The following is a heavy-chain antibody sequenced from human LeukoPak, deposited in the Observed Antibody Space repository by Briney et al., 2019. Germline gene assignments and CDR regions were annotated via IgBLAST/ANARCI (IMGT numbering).Heavy chain of an antibody. V-gene: IGHV4-39*01. Sequence: SETLSLTCTVSGGSISSSSYYWGWIRQPPGKGLEWIGSSSYSGSTYYNPSLKSRVTISVDTSKNQFSLKLSSVTAADTAVYYCARRPLAAAAHFDYWGQGTLVTVSS. CDR2: SSYSGST. CDR1: GGSISSSSYY. D-gene: IGHD6-13*01. CDR3: ARRPLAAAAHFDY. J-gene: IGHJ4*02.